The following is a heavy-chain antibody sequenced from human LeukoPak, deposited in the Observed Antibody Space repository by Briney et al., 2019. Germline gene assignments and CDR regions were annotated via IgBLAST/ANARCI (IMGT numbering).Heavy chain of an antibody. Sequence: PGGSLRLSCAASGFTFSSYGMHWVRQAPGKGLEWVAVISYDGSNKYYADSVKGRFTISRDNSKNTLYLQMNSLRAEDTAVYYCAKDLDHGDYVFDYWGQGTLVTVPS. CDR3: AKDLDHGDYVFDY. D-gene: IGHD4-17*01. J-gene: IGHJ4*02. CDR2: ISYDGSNK. CDR1: GFTFSSYG. V-gene: IGHV3-30*18.